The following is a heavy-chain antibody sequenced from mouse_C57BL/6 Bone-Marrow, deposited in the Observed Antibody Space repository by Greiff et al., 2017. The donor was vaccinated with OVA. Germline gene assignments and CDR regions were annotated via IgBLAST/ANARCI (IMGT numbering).Heavy chain of an antibody. CDR2: IRSKSNNYAT. CDR1: GFSFNTYA. J-gene: IGHJ2*01. V-gene: IGHV10-1*01. Sequence: GGGLVQPKGSLKLSCAASGFSFNTYAMNWVRQAPGKGLEWVARIRSKSNNYATYYADSVKDRFTISRDDSESMLYLQMNNLKTEDTAMYYCVSCEGEYFDYWGQGTTLTVSS. CDR3: VSCEGEYFDY.